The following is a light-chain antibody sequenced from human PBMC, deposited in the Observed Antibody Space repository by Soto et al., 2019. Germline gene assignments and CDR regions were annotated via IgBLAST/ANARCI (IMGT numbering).Light chain of an antibody. J-gene: IGKJ1*01. CDR2: AAS. CDR1: QGIRSA. Sequence: QVTQSPSSLSASVGDSVTSTSRTSQGIRSALGWYQQKPGKAPKLLIYAASNLEIGVPSRFSGSGSGTDFTFTISSLQPEDIATYYCQQYDNLPPWTFGQGTKVDIK. CDR3: QQYDNLPPWT. V-gene: IGKV1-33*01.